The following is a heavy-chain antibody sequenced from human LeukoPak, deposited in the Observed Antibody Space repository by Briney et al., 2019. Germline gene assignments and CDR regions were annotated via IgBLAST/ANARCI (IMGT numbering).Heavy chain of an antibody. Sequence: ASVKVSCKASGGTFSSYAISWVRQAPGQRLEWMGGIIPIFGTANYAQKFQGRVTITTDESTSTAYMELSSLRSEDTAVYYCARRASTMIVVVNDAFDIWGQGTMVTVSS. CDR3: ARRASTMIVVVNDAFDI. CDR2: IIPIFGTA. V-gene: IGHV1-69*05. D-gene: IGHD3-22*01. CDR1: GGTFSSYA. J-gene: IGHJ3*02.